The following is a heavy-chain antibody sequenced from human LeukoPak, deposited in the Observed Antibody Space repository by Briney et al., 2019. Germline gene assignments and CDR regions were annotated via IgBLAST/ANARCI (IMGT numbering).Heavy chain of an antibody. CDR3: ARGIAAAGTPSARFDP. CDR2: IYYSGST. V-gene: IGHV4-59*12. D-gene: IGHD6-13*01. J-gene: IGHJ5*02. Sequence: SETLSLTCTVSGGSISSYYWSWIRRPPGKGLEWIGYIYYSGSTNYNPSLKSRVTISVDTSKNQFSLKLSSVTAADTAVYYCARGIAAAGTPSARFDPWGQGTLVTVSS. CDR1: GGSISSYY.